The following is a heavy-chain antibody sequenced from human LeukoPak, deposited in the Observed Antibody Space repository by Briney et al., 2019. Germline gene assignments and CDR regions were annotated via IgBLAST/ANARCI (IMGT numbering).Heavy chain of an antibody. CDR3: ARVSMVVTLNWFDP. CDR2: ISAYNGNT. J-gene: IGHJ5*02. V-gene: IGHV1-18*01. CDR1: GYTFTSYG. D-gene: IGHD4-23*01. Sequence: GASVKVSCKASGYTFTSYGISWVRQAPGQGLEWMGWISAYNGNTNYAQKLQGRVTMTTDTSTSTAYMELRSLRSDDTAVYYCARVSMVVTLNWFDPCGQGTLVTVSS.